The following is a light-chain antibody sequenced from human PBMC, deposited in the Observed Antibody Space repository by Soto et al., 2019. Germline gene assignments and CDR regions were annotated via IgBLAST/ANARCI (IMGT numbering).Light chain of an antibody. J-gene: IGLJ1*01. CDR2: EGT. V-gene: IGLV2-23*03. Sequence: ALTQPASVSGSPGQSISISCTGTSSDVVTYNLVSWYQQHPGKAPTVLIYEGTKRPSGVSNRFSGSKSGNTASLTISGLQTEDQADYSCYSFAGSNTFYYVLGHGTKVTVL. CDR1: SSDVVTYNL. CDR3: YSFAGSNTFYYV.